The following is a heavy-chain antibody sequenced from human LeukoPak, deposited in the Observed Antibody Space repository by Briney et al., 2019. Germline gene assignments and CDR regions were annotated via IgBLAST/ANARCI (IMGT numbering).Heavy chain of an antibody. Sequence: SETLSLTCAGYGGSFSGYYWSWIRQPPGKGLEWIGEINHSGSTNYNPSLKSRVTISVDTSKNQFSLKLSSVTAADTAVYYCARASGGVRNWNYLPYNWFDPWGQGTLVTVSS. D-gene: IGHD1-7*01. J-gene: IGHJ5*02. CDR1: GGSFSGYY. CDR2: INHSGST. CDR3: ARASGGVRNWNYLPYNWFDP. V-gene: IGHV4-34*01.